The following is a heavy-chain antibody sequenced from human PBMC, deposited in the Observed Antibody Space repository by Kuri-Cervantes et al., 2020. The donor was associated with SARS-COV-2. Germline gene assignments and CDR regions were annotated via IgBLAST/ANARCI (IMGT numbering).Heavy chain of an antibody. J-gene: IGHJ1*01. V-gene: IGHV4-59*12. CDR1: GGSISSYY. D-gene: IGHD2-2*01. CDR3: ASLSYCSSTSCYSSIEYFQH. CDR2: IYYSGST. Sequence: GSLRLSCTVSGGSISSYYWSWIRQPPGEGLEWIGYIYYSGSTNYNPSLKSRVTISVDTSKNQFSLKLSSVTAADTAVYYCASLSYCSSTSCYSSIEYFQHWGQGTLVTVSS.